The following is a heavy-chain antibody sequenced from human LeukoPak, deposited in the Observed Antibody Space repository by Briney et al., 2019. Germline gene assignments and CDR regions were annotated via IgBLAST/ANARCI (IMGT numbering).Heavy chain of an antibody. V-gene: IGHV4-31*03. CDR1: GASFSSGDQY. J-gene: IGHJ4*02. D-gene: IGHD3-22*01. Sequence: PSQTLSLTCTVSGASFSSGDQYWNWIRLSPGKGLEWIGSLHPSGNLYNNPSLESRVTMSVDTSKNQFSLNLNSVTAADTAVYFCSRGLDSRKLGYWGQGTLVTVSS. CDR3: SRGLDSRKLGY. CDR2: LHPSGNL.